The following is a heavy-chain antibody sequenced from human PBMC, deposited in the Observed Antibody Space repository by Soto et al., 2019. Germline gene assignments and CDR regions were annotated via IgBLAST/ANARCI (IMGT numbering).Heavy chain of an antibody. Sequence: SETLSLTCTVSGVSINNYYWTWIRQPPGKRLEWIGAIYYTGSTTYNPSLRSRVTFSVDTSKNQFSLSLTSVTAADTAVYFCEKVVSGGHLDYWGQGTLVTVSS. CDR3: EKVVSGGHLDY. V-gene: IGHV4-59*01. CDR1: GVSINNYY. J-gene: IGHJ4*02. CDR2: IYYTGST. D-gene: IGHD6-25*01.